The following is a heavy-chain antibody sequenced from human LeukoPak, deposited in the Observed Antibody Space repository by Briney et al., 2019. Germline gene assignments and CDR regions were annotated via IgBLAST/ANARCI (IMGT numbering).Heavy chain of an antibody. J-gene: IGHJ6*03. CDR2: IYSDGTT. Sequence: GGSLRLSCAASGFTVFSNYMSWVRQAPGKGLGWVSVIYSDGTTYYADSVQGRFTISRDNSKNTVYLQMKSLRAEDTAVYFCARERSYYDYYMDVWGKGTTVTVSS. D-gene: IGHD3-10*01. V-gene: IGHV3-53*01. CDR3: ARERSYYDYYMDV. CDR1: GFTVFSNY.